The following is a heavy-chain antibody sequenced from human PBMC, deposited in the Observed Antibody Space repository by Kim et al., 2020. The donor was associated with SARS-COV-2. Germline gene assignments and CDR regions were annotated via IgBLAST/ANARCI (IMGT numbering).Heavy chain of an antibody. CDR2: IYYSGST. D-gene: IGHD3-22*01. Sequence: SETLSLTCTVSGGFISSSSYHWGWIRQPPGKGLEWIGSIYYSGSTDYNPSLKSRVTLSVDTSKNQFSLKLRSVSAADTAVDYCARHGYFYDNSGYLVPVREGFDYWGQGALVTVSS. V-gene: IGHV4-39*01. CDR1: GGFISSSSYH. CDR3: ARHGYFYDNSGYLVPVREGFDY. J-gene: IGHJ4*02.